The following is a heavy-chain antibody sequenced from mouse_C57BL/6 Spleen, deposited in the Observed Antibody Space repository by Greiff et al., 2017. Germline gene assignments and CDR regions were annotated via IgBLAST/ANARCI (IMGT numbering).Heavy chain of an antibody. J-gene: IGHJ1*03. CDR3: ARDGNYVWYFDV. Sequence: QVQLQQSGPELVKPGASVKISCKASGYAFSSSWMNWVKQRPGKGLEWIGRIYPGDGDTNYNGKFKGKATLTADKSSSTAYMQLSSLTSEDSAVYFCARDGNYVWYFDVWGTGTTVTVSS. CDR1: GYAFSSSW. D-gene: IGHD2-1*01. V-gene: IGHV1-82*01. CDR2: IYPGDGDT.